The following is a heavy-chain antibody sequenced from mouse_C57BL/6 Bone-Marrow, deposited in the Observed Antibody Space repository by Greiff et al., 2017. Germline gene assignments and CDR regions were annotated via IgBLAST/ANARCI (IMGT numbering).Heavy chain of an antibody. CDR2: IDPSDSYT. CDR3: ARRDLY. CDR1: GYTFTSYW. Sequence: QVQLQQPGAELVRPGTSVKLSCKASGYTFTSYWMHWVKQRPGQGLEWIGVIDPSDSYTNYNQKFKGKATLTVDTSSSTAYMQLSSLTSGDSAVYYCARRDLYWGQGTLVTVSA. J-gene: IGHJ3*01. V-gene: IGHV1-59*01.